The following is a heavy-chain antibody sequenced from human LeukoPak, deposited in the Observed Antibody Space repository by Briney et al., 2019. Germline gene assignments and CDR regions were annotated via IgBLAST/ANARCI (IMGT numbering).Heavy chain of an antibody. CDR2: IYYSGST. CDR1: GGSISSGSYY. J-gene: IGHJ5*02. Sequence: SETLSLTCTVSGGSISSGSYYWGWIRQPPGKGLEWIGSIYYSGSTYYNPSLKSRVTISVDTSKNQFSLKLSSVTAADTAVYYCARSYVVGATVRWFDPWGQGTPVTVSS. D-gene: IGHD1-26*01. V-gene: IGHV4-39*07. CDR3: ARSYVVGATVRWFDP.